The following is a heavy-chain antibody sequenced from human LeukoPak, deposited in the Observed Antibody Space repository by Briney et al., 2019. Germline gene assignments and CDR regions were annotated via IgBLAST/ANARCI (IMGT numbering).Heavy chain of an antibody. CDR3: ARYEDSGYRFYYYYYGMDV. Sequence: PGGSLRLSCAASGFTFSDYYMSWIRQAPGKGLEWVSYISSSGSTIYYADSVKGRFTISRDNAKSSLYLQMNSLRAEDTAVYYCARYEDSGYRFYYYYYGMDVWGQGTTVTISS. V-gene: IGHV3-11*04. CDR2: ISSSGSTI. J-gene: IGHJ6*02. D-gene: IGHD2-2*02. CDR1: GFTFSDYY.